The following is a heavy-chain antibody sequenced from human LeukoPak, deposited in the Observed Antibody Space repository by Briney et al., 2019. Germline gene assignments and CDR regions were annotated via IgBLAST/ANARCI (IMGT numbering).Heavy chain of an antibody. CDR3: ARHLKQQPHDY. J-gene: IGHJ4*02. CDR1: GGSIDSDYYY. D-gene: IGHD6-13*01. V-gene: IGHV4-39*01. CDR2: IYYSGST. Sequence: SETLSLTYSVSGGSIDSDYYYWAWIRQPPGKGLEWIGSIYYSGSTYYNPSLKSRVTMSVYRSESQFSLKLSSVTAADTAVYYCARHLKQQPHDYWGQGTLVTVSS.